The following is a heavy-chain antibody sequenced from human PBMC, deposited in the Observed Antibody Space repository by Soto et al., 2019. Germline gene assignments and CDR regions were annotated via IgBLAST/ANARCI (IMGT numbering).Heavy chain of an antibody. CDR3: AKGSRDGYNSNWFDP. CDR1: GFTFRSYG. J-gene: IGHJ5*02. CDR2: ISYDGSNK. V-gene: IGHV3-30*18. Sequence: RGSGPTEGSLRLSCAVSGFTFRSYGMHWVRQAPGKGLEWVAVISYDGSNKYYAASVKGRFTISRDNSKNTLYVQMNSLRAEDTAVYYCAKGSRDGYNSNWFDPWGQGTLVTVSS. D-gene: IGHD5-12*01.